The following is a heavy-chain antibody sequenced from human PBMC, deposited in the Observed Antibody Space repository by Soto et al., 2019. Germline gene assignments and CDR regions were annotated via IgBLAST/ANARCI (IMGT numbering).Heavy chain of an antibody. CDR3: ARHVRYYFDY. CDR1: GGSISSSSYY. CDR2: IYYSGST. J-gene: IGHJ4*02. V-gene: IGHV4-39*01. Sequence: PSETLSLTCTVSGGSISSSSYYWGWIRQPPGKGLEWIGSIYYSGSTYYNPSLKSRVTISVDTSKNQFSLKLSSVTAADTAVYYCARHVRYYFDYWGQGTLVT.